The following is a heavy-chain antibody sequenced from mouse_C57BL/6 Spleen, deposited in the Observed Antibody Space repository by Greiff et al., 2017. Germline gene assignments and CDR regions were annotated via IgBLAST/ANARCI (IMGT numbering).Heavy chain of an antibody. J-gene: IGHJ4*01. Sequence: VQLQQSGPGLVQPSQSLSITCTVSGFSLTSYGVHWVRQSPGKGLEWLGVIWRGGSTDYNAAFMSRLSITKDNSKSQVFFKMNSLQADDTAIYYCAILDSSGYYAMDYWGQGTSVTVSS. CDR2: IWRGGST. CDR1: GFSLTSYG. D-gene: IGHD3-2*02. CDR3: AILDSSGYYAMDY. V-gene: IGHV2-5*01.